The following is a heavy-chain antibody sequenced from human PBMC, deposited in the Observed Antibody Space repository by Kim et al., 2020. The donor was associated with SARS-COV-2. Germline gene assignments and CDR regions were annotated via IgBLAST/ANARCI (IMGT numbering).Heavy chain of an antibody. J-gene: IGHJ6*02. Sequence: ASVKVSCKASGYTFTSYDINWVRQATGQGLEWMGWMNPNSGNTGYAQKFQGRVTMTRNTSISTAYMELSSLRSEDTAVYYCARGSIVVVVAARPYITPYGMDVWGQGTTVTVSS. CDR1: GYTFTSYD. CDR2: MNPNSGNT. V-gene: IGHV1-8*01. CDR3: ARGSIVVVVAARPYITPYGMDV. D-gene: IGHD2-15*01.